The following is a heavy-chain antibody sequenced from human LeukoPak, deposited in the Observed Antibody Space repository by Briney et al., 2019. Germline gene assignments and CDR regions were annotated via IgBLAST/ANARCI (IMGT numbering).Heavy chain of an antibody. CDR1: TTSVNSYF. J-gene: IGHJ4*02. Sequence: SETLSLTCTVSTTSVNSYFWGWVRLPAGKGLEWLGRIYPTGTTYYNPSLKSRLTLSIETSKNQFSLTLRSATAADTAVYFCGRQGCTASHHFFDYWSQGTLVTVSS. CDR2: IYPTGTT. V-gene: IGHV4-4*07. D-gene: IGHD3-3*02. CDR3: GRQGCTASHHFFDY.